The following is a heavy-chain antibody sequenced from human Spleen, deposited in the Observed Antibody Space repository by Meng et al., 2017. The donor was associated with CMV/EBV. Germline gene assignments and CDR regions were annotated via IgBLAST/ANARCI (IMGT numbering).Heavy chain of an antibody. Sequence: SGFIVSTNYMSWVRQAPGKGLEWVSVIYSGGSTEYVDSVKGRFIISRDDSKNTLYLQMNSLRAEDTAVYFCATGYNYDSSGYYGFDYWGQGTLVTVSS. CDR2: IYSGGST. V-gene: IGHV3-53*01. CDR1: GFIVSTNY. CDR3: ATGYNYDSSGYYGFDY. D-gene: IGHD3-22*01. J-gene: IGHJ4*02.